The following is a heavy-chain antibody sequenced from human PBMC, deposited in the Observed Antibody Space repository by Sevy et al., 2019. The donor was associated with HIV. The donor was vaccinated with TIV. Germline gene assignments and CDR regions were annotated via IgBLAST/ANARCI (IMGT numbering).Heavy chain of an antibody. V-gene: IGHV4-59*11. D-gene: IGHD1-26*01. CDR3: AGENAWGRGYS. CDR1: GGSITSLY. CDR2: IYYNGHI. Sequence: SENLSLTCTVSGGSITSLYWNWIRQPPGKGLEWLANIYYNGHINYNPSLKSRVTLSLDTSKNQYSLRLSSVTAAGTAMYYCAGENAWGRGYSWGQGTLVTVSS. J-gene: IGHJ4*02.